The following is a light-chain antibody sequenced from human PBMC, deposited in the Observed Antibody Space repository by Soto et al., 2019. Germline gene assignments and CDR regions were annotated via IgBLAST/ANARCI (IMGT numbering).Light chain of an antibody. CDR2: DAS. J-gene: IGKJ1*01. CDR1: QSISDW. CDR3: QQYNNYSK. Sequence: DIQMTQSPSTLSAPVVQGVTVTGRASQSISDWLAWFQLKPGKAPKLLIYDASSLESGVPSRFSGSGSGTEFTLTISSLQPDDFATYYCQQYNNYSKFGQGTKVDIK. V-gene: IGKV1-5*01.